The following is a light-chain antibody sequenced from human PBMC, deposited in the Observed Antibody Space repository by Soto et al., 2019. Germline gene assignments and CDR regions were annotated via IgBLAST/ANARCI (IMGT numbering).Light chain of an antibody. Sequence: EIVLTQSPGTLSLSPGERASLSCRASQSVGSSYVAWYQQKPGQAPRLLIYGTSNRATDIPDRFSGSGSGTDFTLSITGLEPEDFGVYSCQHYGDSPLFGQGTKLEI. V-gene: IGKV3-20*01. CDR1: QSVGSSY. CDR2: GTS. CDR3: QHYGDSPL. J-gene: IGKJ2*01.